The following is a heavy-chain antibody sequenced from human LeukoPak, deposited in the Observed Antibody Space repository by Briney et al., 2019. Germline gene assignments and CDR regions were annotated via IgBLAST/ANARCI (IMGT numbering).Heavy chain of an antibody. D-gene: IGHD5-18*01. J-gene: IGHJ4*02. CDR2: IYYSGST. CDR1: GGSVDGYY. Sequence: SETLSLTCTVSGGSVDGYYWSWIRQPPGKGLEWIGYIYYSGSTNYNPSLKSRVTISVDTSKNQFSLKLSSVTAADTAVYYCARGGWELWFPFDYWGQGTLVTVSS. CDR3: ARGGWELWFPFDY. V-gene: IGHV4-59*02.